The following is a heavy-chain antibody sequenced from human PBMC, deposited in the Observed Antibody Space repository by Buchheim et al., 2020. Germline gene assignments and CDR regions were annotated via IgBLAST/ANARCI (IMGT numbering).Heavy chain of an antibody. J-gene: IGHJ4*02. D-gene: IGHD3-3*02. CDR2: VNAGNGNT. V-gene: IGHV1-3*01. Sequence: QVQLVQSGAEVRKPGASVKISCKASGYSFISFAIHWVRQAPGQGLEWMGWVNAGNGNTGYSQNFQGRVSINADKTASTAYMELKSLTSEDTAVYYCARTFPFDYWGQGTL. CDR3: ARTFPFDY. CDR1: GYSFISFA.